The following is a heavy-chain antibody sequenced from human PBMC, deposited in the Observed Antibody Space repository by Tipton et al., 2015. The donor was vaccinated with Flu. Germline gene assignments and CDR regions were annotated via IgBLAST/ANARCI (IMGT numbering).Heavy chain of an antibody. D-gene: IGHD6-13*01. V-gene: IGHV3-7*01. CDR1: GFSFSSYW. CDR2: IKQDGSEK. CDR3: ARSSYSSSWFFDY. Sequence: SGFSFSSYWMNWVRQAPGKGLEWVAKIKQDGSEKYYVDSVKGRFTISRDNAKNSLYLQMNSLRAEDTAVYFCARSSYSSSWFFDYWGQGTLVTVSS. J-gene: IGHJ4*02.